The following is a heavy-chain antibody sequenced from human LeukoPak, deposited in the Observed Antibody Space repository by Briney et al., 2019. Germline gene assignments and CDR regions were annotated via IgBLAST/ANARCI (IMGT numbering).Heavy chain of an antibody. CDR2: ISSSSSTI. CDR1: GFTFSSYS. Sequence: GGSLRLSCAASGFTFSSYSMNWVRQAPGKGLEWVSYISSSSSTIYYADSVKGRFTISRDNAKNPLYLQMNSLRAEDTAVYYCARVRYYGSGSYRVESYNWFDPWGQGTLVTVSS. CDR3: ARVRYYGSGSYRVESYNWFDP. J-gene: IGHJ5*02. V-gene: IGHV3-48*01. D-gene: IGHD3-10*01.